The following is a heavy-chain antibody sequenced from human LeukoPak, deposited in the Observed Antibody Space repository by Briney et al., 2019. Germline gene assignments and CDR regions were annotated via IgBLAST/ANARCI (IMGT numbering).Heavy chain of an antibody. D-gene: IGHD2-2*01. V-gene: IGHV1-2*02. Sequence: GASVKVSCKASGYTFTGYYMHWVRQAPGQGLEWMGWINPNSGGTNYAQKFQGRVTMTRDTSISTAYMELSRLGSDDTAVYYCARRGYCSSTSCPGGFDPWGQGTLVTVSS. CDR1: GYTFTGYY. J-gene: IGHJ5*02. CDR3: ARRGYCSSTSCPGGFDP. CDR2: INPNSGGT.